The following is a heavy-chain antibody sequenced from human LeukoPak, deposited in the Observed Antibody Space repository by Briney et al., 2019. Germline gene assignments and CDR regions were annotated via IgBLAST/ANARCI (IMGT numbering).Heavy chain of an antibody. V-gene: IGHV3-74*01. J-gene: IGHJ4*02. CDR2: ISHDGFI. D-gene: IGHD5-24*01. CDR1: GFTFSSYV. CDR3: ARDWVYKIDY. Sequence: GGSLKLSCETAGFTFSSYVMHWVRRTPGKGLVWVSRISHDGFISYADSVKGRFTISRDNAKNTLILQMNSLRAEDTAVYYCARDWVYKIDYWGRGTLVTVSS.